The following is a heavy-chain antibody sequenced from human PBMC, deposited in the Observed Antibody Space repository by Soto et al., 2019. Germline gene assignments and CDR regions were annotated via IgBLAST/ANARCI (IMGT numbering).Heavy chain of an antibody. D-gene: IGHD3-10*01. Sequence: SETLSLTCAVYGGSFSGYYWSWIRQPPGKGLEWIGEINHSGSTNYNPSLKSRVTISVDTSKNQFSLKLSSVTAADTAVYYCARERYYGSGSYYYYYYGMDVWGQGTTVTVSS. J-gene: IGHJ6*02. CDR3: ARERYYGSGSYYYYYYGMDV. CDR1: GGSFSGYY. V-gene: IGHV4-34*01. CDR2: INHSGST.